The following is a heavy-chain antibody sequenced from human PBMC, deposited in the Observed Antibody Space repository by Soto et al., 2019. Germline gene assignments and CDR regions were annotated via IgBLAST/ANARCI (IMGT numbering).Heavy chain of an antibody. V-gene: IGHV1-2*04. J-gene: IGHJ3*02. CDR1: GYTFTGYY. D-gene: IGHD3-10*01. Sequence: QVQLVQSGAEVKKPGASVKVSCKASGYTFTGYYMHWVRQAPGQGLERMGWINPNSGGTNYAQKCQGWVTMTRDPSSSTAYMELSRLRSDDTAVYYCARGAVLLWFGELLSLNAFDIWGQGTMVTVSS. CDR3: ARGAVLLWFGELLSLNAFDI. CDR2: INPNSGGT.